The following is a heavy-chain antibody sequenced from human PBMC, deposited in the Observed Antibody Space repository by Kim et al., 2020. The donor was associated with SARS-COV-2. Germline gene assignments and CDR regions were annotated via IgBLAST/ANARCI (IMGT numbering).Heavy chain of an antibody. CDR1: GFTFDDYA. Sequence: GGSLRLSCAASGFTFDDYAMHWVRHAPGKGLEWVSGISWNSGSIGYADSVKGRFTISRDNAKNSLYLQMNSLRAEDTALYYCAKDGRWDSSGWYADYWGQGTLVTVSS. CDR3: AKDGRWDSSGWYADY. CDR2: ISWNSGSI. J-gene: IGHJ4*02. D-gene: IGHD6-19*01. V-gene: IGHV3-9*01.